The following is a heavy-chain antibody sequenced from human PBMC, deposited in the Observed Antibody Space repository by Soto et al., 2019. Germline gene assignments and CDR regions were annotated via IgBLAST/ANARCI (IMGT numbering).Heavy chain of an antibody. Sequence: GGSLRLSCAASGFTFTRYSMNWVRQAPGKGLEWVSSISSTTNYIYYGDSMKGRFTISRDNSKHTLYLQMDSLRTEDTAVYYCAKDGTVLRFLEWLLYLDHWGQGTLVTVSS. V-gene: IGHV3-21*01. CDR1: GFTFTRYS. CDR2: ISSTTNYI. J-gene: IGHJ4*02. CDR3: AKDGTVLRFLEWLLYLDH. D-gene: IGHD3-3*01.